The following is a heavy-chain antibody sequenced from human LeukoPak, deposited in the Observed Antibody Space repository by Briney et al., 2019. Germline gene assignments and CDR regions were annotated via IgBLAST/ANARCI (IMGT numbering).Heavy chain of an antibody. Sequence: ASVKVSCKASGYTFTSYGISWVRQAPGQGFEWMGWISAYNGNTNYAQKLQGRVTMTTDTSTSTAYMELRSLRSDDTAVYYCARDRTRPGWSGYYGEIDYWGQGTLVTVSS. V-gene: IGHV1-18*01. CDR3: ARDRTRPGWSGYYGEIDY. CDR1: GYTFTSYG. J-gene: IGHJ4*02. D-gene: IGHD3-3*01. CDR2: ISAYNGNT.